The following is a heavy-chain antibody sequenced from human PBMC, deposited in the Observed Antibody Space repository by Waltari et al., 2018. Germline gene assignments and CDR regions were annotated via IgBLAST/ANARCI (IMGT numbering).Heavy chain of an antibody. D-gene: IGHD2-2*01. Sequence: EVQLVESGGGLVPPGGSLRLSCSASGFNFSSYTLTWVRQAPGKGLEWVSYIRSSSSTIYYADSVKGRFTFSRDNAKNSLYLQMNSLRAEDTAVYYCARFGWYQLPFDYWGQGTLVTVSS. J-gene: IGHJ4*02. CDR2: IRSSSSTI. CDR3: ARFGWYQLPFDY. V-gene: IGHV3-48*01. CDR1: GFNFSSYT.